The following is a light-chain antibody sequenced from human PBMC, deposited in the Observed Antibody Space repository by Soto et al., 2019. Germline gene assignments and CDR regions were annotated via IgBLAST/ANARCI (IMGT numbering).Light chain of an antibody. CDR2: DAS. CDR3: QEYNSAPHT. V-gene: IGKV1-27*01. J-gene: IGKJ4*01. CDR1: QGIRNY. Sequence: DIQMTQSPSSLSASLGDRVTITCRASQGIRNYLAWFQQKPGKVPKLLIFDASSLQSGVPSRFSGNASGTDFTLTISSLQPEDVATYYCQEYNSAPHTFGGGTKVEIK.